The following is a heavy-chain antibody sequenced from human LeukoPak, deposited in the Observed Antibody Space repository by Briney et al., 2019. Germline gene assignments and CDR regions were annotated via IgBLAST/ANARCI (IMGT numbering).Heavy chain of an antibody. V-gene: IGHV1-69*05. CDR3: ASQPLRRNSSGPPQEFDY. J-gene: IGHJ4*02. Sequence: ASVKVSCKASGDTFSSYAISWVRQAPGQGLEWMGRIIPIFGTANYAQKFQGRVTITTDESTSTAYMELSSLRSEDTAVYYCASQPLRRNSSGPPQEFDYWGQGTLVTVSS. CDR2: IIPIFGTA. D-gene: IGHD3-22*01. CDR1: GDTFSSYA.